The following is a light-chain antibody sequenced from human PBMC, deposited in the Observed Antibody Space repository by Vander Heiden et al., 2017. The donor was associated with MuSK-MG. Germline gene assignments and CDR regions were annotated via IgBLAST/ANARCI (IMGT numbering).Light chain of an antibody. Sequence: QSALTQPASVSGSPGQSITISCTGTSRDGGGYNYVSWYQQHPGKAPNLMIYDVSNRPSGVSNRFSGSKSGNTASLTISGLQAEDDAEYYCSSYTSSSIVVFGGGTKLTVL. CDR3: SSYTSSSIVV. V-gene: IGLV2-14*03. J-gene: IGLJ2*01. CDR1: SRDGGGYNY. CDR2: DVS.